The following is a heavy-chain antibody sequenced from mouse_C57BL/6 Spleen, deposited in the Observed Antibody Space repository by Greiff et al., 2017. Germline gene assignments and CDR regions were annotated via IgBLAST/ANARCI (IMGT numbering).Heavy chain of an antibody. D-gene: IGHD1-1*02. CDR3: ARAQLGGDYAMDY. V-gene: IGHV1-49*01. CDR2: FTMYSDAT. J-gene: IGHJ4*01. Sequence: KQSGAELVRPGSSVKLSCKDSYFAFMASAMHWVKQRPGHGLEWIGSFTMYSDATEYSENFNGKATLTANTSSSTAYMELSSLTSEDSAVYYCARAQLGGDYAMDYWGQGTSVTVSS. CDR1: YFAFMASA.